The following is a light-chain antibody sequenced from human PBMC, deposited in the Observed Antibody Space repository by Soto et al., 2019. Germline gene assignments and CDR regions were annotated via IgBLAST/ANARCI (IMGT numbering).Light chain of an antibody. CDR1: QSISSW. CDR2: KAS. J-gene: IGKJ1*01. CDR3: QQYNSYSSTWT. Sequence: DIQMTQSPSTLSASVGDRVTITCRASQSISSWLAWYQQKPGKAPKLLIYKASSLESGVPSRFSGSGSGTEFTLTISSLQPDAFATDYCQQYNSYSSTWTFGQGTKVEIK. V-gene: IGKV1-5*03.